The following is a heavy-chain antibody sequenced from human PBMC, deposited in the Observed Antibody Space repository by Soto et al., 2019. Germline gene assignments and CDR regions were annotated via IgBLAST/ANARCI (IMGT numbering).Heavy chain of an antibody. J-gene: IGHJ4*02. V-gene: IGHV1-69*12. CDR3: ARDRSSDGSGYYFESGH. CDR2: IIPMFGTA. D-gene: IGHD3-22*01. CDR1: GGTFSNYA. Sequence: QVQLVQSGAEVKKPGSSVKVSCKASGGTFSNYAISWVRQAPGQGLEWMGGIIPMFGTAKYAQTFQGRVTITADESTTPAYMELSSLRSEDTAVYYCARDRSSDGSGYYFESGHWGQGTLVTVSS.